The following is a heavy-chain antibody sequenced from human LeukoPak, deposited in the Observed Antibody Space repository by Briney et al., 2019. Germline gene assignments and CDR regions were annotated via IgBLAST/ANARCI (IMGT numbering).Heavy chain of an antibody. Sequence: ASVKVSCKASGYTFTDFYVHWLRQAPGQGLEWMGWINTYSGDTFYAQKFRGRVTMTRDTPITTAYMELSSLRSDDTAIYYCARDVAPGGQWIFDYWGPGTLVTVSS. D-gene: IGHD5-12*01. CDR3: ARDVAPGGQWIFDY. V-gene: IGHV1-2*02. J-gene: IGHJ4*02. CDR2: INTYSGDT. CDR1: GYTFTDFY.